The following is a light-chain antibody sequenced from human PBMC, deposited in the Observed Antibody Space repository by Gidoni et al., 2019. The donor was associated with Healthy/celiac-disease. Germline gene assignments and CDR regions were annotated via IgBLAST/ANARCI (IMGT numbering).Light chain of an antibody. V-gene: IGKV3-15*01. J-gene: IGKJ2*01. Sequence: EIVMTQSPATLSVSPVDRATLSCRASQSVSSNLAWYQQKPGQAPRLLIYGASTRATGIPARFSGSGSGTEVTLTISSLQSEDFAVDYCQQYNNWPSYTFGQGTKLEIK. CDR3: QQYNNWPSYT. CDR2: GAS. CDR1: QSVSSN.